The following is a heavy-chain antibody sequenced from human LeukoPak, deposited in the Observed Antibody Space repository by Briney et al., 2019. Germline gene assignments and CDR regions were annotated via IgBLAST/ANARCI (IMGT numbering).Heavy chain of an antibody. V-gene: IGHV3-21*01. CDR2: ISSSSSYI. Sequence: PGGSLRLSCAASGFTFSSYSMNWVRQAPGKGLGWVSSISSSSSYIYYADSVKGRFTISRDNAKNSLYLQMNSLRAEDTAVYYCASHYYDSSGFDYWGQGTLVTVSS. D-gene: IGHD3-22*01. CDR1: GFTFSSYS. J-gene: IGHJ4*02. CDR3: ASHYYDSSGFDY.